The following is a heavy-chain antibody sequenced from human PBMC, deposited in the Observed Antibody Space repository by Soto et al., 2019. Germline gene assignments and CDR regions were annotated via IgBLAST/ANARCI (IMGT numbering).Heavy chain of an antibody. V-gene: IGHV3-48*02. CDR1: GFTFSTHA. J-gene: IGHJ4*02. D-gene: IGHD3-16*01. Sequence: EVQLVESGGGLVQPGGSLRLSCAVSGFTFSTHAMNWVRQAPGKGLEWVAYIHGTRSIIYYADSVKGRFAISRDNAKNSLFLQMDSLRDEDTAVYYCARDARNADYDYWGQGTLVTVSS. CDR2: IHGTRSII. CDR3: ARDARNADYDY.